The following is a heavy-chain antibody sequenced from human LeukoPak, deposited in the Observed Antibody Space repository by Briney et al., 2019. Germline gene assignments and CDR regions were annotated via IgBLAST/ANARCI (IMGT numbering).Heavy chain of an antibody. V-gene: IGHV4-59*01. J-gene: IGHJ4*02. D-gene: IGHD1-26*01. CDR2: IYYSGST. CDR1: GGSISNYL. CDR3: ARGQYSGSCFDN. Sequence: SETLSLTCTVSGGSISNYLWSWIRQPPGKGLEWIGYIYYSGSTNYNSSLKSRVTILVDTSKNQFSLKVSSVTAADTAVYYCARGQYSGSCFDNWGQGSLVTVSS.